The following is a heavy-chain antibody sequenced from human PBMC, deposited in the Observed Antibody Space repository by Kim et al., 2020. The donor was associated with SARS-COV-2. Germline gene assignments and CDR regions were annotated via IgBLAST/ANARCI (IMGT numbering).Heavy chain of an antibody. Sequence: NNPSLKSRGTMSVDTSKNQFSLKLSSVTAADTAVYYCASLWSGYLYYFDYWGQGTLVTVSS. CDR3: ASLWSGYLYYFDY. V-gene: IGHV4-39*01. D-gene: IGHD3-3*01. J-gene: IGHJ4*02.